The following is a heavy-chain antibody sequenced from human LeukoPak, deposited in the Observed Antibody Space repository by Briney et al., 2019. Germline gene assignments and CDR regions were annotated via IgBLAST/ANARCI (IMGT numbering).Heavy chain of an antibody. CDR2: ISINGGST. CDR1: GTAFRTYP. D-gene: IGHD5-12*01. V-gene: IGHV3-64D*06. Sequence: TGGPLRLSCSASGTAFRTYPRHWVRQPPGKGLYYVSAISINGGSTYYADSVRGRFTISRDNSKNTLYLQMSSLRPDDTAVYYCVRTYDENPLGWFDPWGQGTLVTVSS. CDR3: VRTYDENPLGWFDP. J-gene: IGHJ5*02.